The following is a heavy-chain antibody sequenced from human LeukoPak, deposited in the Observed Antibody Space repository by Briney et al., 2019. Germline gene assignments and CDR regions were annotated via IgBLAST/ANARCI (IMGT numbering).Heavy chain of an antibody. V-gene: IGHV1-8*01. CDR1: GYTFTSYE. Sequence: GASVKVSCKASGYTFTSYEINWVRQATGQGLEWMGWMNPNSGTTGYAQKFQGRVTMTWDSSINTAYMELSSLRSEDTAMYYCARGSWELLHWGQGTLVTVSS. CDR2: MNPNSGTT. CDR3: ARGSWELLH. J-gene: IGHJ4*02. D-gene: IGHD1-26*01.